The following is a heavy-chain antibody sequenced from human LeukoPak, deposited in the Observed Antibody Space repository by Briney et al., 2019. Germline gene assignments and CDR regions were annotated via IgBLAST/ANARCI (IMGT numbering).Heavy chain of an antibody. CDR1: GYTFTSYG. V-gene: IGHV1-18*01. CDR2: ISAYNGNT. J-gene: IGHJ4*02. CDR3: ARGTPYCTSSSCYNY. D-gene: IGHD2-2*02. Sequence: ASVKVSCKASGYTFTSYGISWVRQAPGQGLEWMGWISAYNGNTNYAQKLQGRVTMTRDTSITTAYLDLGSLKSEDTAVYYCARGTPYCTSSSCYNYWGQGTLVTVSS.